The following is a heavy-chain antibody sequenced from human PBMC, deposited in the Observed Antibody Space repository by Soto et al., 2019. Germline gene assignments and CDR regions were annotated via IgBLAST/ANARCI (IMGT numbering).Heavy chain of an antibody. D-gene: IGHD5-12*01. CDR2: ISHSGST. CDR1: GGSFSDYY. V-gene: IGHV4-34*01. J-gene: IGHJ6*02. CDR3: ARGLQRRFGGYKGLGYHGMDV. Sequence: SEILSLTCAVNGGSFSDYYWSWVRQPPGKGLEWIGEISHSGSTSYNPSLKSRVTISIDTSKNQFSLKLSSVSAADKAMYYCARGLQRRFGGYKGLGYHGMDVWGQGTTVTVSS.